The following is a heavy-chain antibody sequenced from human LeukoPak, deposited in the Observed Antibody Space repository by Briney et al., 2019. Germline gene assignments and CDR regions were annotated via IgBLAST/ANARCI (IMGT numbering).Heavy chain of an antibody. CDR2: IYYSGST. V-gene: IGHV4-30-4*08. Sequence: SQTLSLTCTVSGGSISSGDYYWSWIRQPPGKGLEWSGYIYYSGSTYYNPSLKSRVTISVDTSKNQFSLKLSSVTAADTAVYYCARDRYYGSGSSTTLDYWGQGTLVTVSS. J-gene: IGHJ4*02. CDR3: ARDRYYGSGSSTTLDY. D-gene: IGHD3-10*01. CDR1: GGSISSGDYY.